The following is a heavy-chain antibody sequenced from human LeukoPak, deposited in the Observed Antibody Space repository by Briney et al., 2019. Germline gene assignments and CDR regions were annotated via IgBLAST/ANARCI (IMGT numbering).Heavy chain of an antibody. Sequence: GGSLRLSCAASGFTFSSYAMHWVRQAPGKGLEWVAVISYDGSNKYYADSVKGRFTISRDSSKNTLYLQMNSLRAEDTAVYYCARDTGSSWYGDFDYWGQGTLVTVSS. J-gene: IGHJ4*02. V-gene: IGHV3-30*04. CDR1: GFTFSSYA. CDR3: ARDTGSSWYGDFDY. D-gene: IGHD6-13*01. CDR2: ISYDGSNK.